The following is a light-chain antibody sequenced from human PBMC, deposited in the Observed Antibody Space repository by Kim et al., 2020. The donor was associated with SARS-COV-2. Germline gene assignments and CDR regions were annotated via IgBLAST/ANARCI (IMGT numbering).Light chain of an antibody. V-gene: IGKV3-20*01. J-gene: IGKJ1*01. CDR2: GTS. Sequence: LSLSPGERATLSCSASQSVSSSYLAWYQQKPGQSPRLLISGTSSRATGIPDRFSGSGSGTDFTLTISRREPEDFAVYYCQQYGRTFGQGTKVDIK. CDR1: QSVSSSY. CDR3: QQYGRT.